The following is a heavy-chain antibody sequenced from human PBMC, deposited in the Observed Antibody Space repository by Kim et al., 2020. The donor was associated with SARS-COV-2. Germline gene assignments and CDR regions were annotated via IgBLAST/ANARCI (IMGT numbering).Heavy chain of an antibody. J-gene: IGHJ4*01. CDR2: IYYSGST. Sequence: SETLSLTCTVSGGSISSSSYYWGWIRQPPGKGLEWIGSIYYSGSTYYNPSLKSRVTISVDTAKNQFSLKLSSVTAADTAVYYCAIPVVGAGAGNPVDYWG. CDR3: AIPVVGAGAGNPVDY. CDR1: GGSISSSSYY. D-gene: IGHD6-19*01. V-gene: IGHV4-39*07.